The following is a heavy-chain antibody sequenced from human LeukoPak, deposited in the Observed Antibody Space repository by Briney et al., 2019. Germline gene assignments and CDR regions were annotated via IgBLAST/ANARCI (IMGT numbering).Heavy chain of an antibody. J-gene: IGHJ2*01. D-gene: IGHD3-10*01. Sequence: SETLSLTCAVYGGSFSGYYWSWIRQPPGKGLEWIGEINHSGSTNYNPSLKSRVTISVDTSKNQFSLKLSSVTAADTAVYYCARRTMVRGPLWYFDLWGRGTLVTVSS. CDR1: GGSFSGYY. V-gene: IGHV4-34*01. CDR3: ARRTMVRGPLWYFDL. CDR2: INHSGST.